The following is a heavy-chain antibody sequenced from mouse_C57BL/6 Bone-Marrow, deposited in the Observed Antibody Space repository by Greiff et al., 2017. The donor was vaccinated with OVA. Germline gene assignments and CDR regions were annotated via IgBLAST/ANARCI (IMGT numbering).Heavy chain of an antibody. CDR3: AAYYSNYDY. Sequence: VQLQQPGAELVRPGTSVKLSCKASGYTFTSYDINWVKQRPGQGLEWIGWIYPRDGSTKYNEKFKGKATLTVDTSSSTAYMELHSLTSEDSAVYFCAAYYSNYDYWGQGTTLTVSS. CDR2: IYPRDGST. CDR1: GYTFTSYD. J-gene: IGHJ2*01. V-gene: IGHV1-85*01. D-gene: IGHD2-5*01.